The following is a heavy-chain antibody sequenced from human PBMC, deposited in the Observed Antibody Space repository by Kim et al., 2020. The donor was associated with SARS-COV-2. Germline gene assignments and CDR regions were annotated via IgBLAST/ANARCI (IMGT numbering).Heavy chain of an antibody. Sequence: GGSLRLSCAASGFTFSSYWMHWVRQAPGKGLVWVSRINSDGSSTSYADSVKGRFTISRDNAKNTLYLQMNSLRAEDTAVYYCARATPPYGSGSYYSNWFDPCGQGTLVTVSS. J-gene: IGHJ5*02. CDR3: ARATPPYGSGSYYSNWFDP. V-gene: IGHV3-74*01. D-gene: IGHD3-10*01. CDR2: INSDGSST. CDR1: GFTFSSYW.